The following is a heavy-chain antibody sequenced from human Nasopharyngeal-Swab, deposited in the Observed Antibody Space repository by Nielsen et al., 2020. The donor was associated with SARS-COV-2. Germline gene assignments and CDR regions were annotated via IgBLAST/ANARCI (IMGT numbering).Heavy chain of an antibody. V-gene: IGHV3-74*01. CDR3: ARAGEYRFDY. J-gene: IGHJ4*02. Sequence: GESLKISCAASGFTFSSYWMSWVRQAPGEGLVWVARLNGDATTVDYADFVKGRFTISRDNAKNTLYLQMNGLRDEDTAIYYCARAGEYRFDYWGQGTLVTVSS. D-gene: IGHD7-27*01. CDR2: LNGDATTV. CDR1: GFTFSSYW.